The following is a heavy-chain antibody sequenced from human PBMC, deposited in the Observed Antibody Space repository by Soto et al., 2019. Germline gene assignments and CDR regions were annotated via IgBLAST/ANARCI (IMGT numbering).Heavy chain of an antibody. CDR3: ARGPATAMVHFDY. CDR1: GGSISSGGYY. Sequence: SETLSLTCTVSGGSISSGGYYWSWIRQHPGKGLEWIGYIYYSGSTYYNPSLKSRVTISVDTSKNQFSLKLSSVTAADRAVYYCARGPATAMVHFDYWGQGTLVTVSS. CDR2: IYYSGST. V-gene: IGHV4-31*03. J-gene: IGHJ4*02. D-gene: IGHD5-18*01.